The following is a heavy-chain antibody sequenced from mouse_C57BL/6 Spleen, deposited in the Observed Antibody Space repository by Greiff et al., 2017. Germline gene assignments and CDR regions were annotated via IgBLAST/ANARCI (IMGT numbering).Heavy chain of an antibody. Sequence: VQLQQPGAELVMPGASVKLSCKASGYTFTSYWMHWVKQRPGQGLEWIGEIDPSDSYTTYNQNFKGMSTLTLDKSSSTAFMQLSSLTSEDSSGDDCARRARGDYFDYWGQGTTLTVSS. CDR1: GYTFTSYW. J-gene: IGHJ2*01. V-gene: IGHV1-69*01. CDR2: IDPSDSYT. D-gene: IGHD3-1*01. CDR3: ARRARGDYFDY.